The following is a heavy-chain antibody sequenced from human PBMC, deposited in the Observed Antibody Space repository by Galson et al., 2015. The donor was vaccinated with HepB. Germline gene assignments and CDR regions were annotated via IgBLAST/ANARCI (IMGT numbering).Heavy chain of an antibody. J-gene: IGHJ2*01. CDR1: GGSISGYY. CDR2: IYYSGRS. CDR3: ARLSSYYYDSSGYYQGGYFDL. D-gene: IGHD3-22*01. V-gene: IGHV4-59*08. Sequence: ETLSLTCTVSGGSISGYYWSWIRQPPGKGLEWIGYIYYSGRSNQNPSLKSRVTISVDMSKSQFSLKLTSVTAADTAVYYCARLSSYYYDSSGYYQGGYFDLWGRGALVTVSS.